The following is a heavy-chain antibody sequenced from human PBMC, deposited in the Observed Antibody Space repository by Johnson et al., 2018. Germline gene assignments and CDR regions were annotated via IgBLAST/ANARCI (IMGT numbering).Heavy chain of an antibody. CDR3: ARSTSILIRGLWYYYMDV. V-gene: IGHV3-23*05. D-gene: IGHD3-10*01. CDR2: IYSGGGT. J-gene: IGHJ6*03. Sequence: EVQLLETGGGLVQPGGSLRLSCAASGFTFANYAMSWVRQAPGKGLEWVSTIYSGGGTYNADSVEGRFLIFRDNFENRLHLQMNSLRAEDTAIYYCARSTSILIRGLWYYYMDVWGKGTSVTVSS. CDR1: GFTFANYA.